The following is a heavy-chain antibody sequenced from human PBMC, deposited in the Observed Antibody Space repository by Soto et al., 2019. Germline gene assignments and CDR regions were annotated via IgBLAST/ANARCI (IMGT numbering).Heavy chain of an antibody. CDR1: GFTFSSYS. Sequence: RLSCAASGFTFSSYSMNWVRQAPGKGLEWVSSISSSSSYIYYADSVKGRFTISRDNAKNSLYLQMNSLRAEDTAVYYCAREGLGIPHYCSGGSCQTYYYYGMDVWGQGTTVTVSS. D-gene: IGHD2-15*01. V-gene: IGHV3-21*01. CDR2: ISSSSSYI. CDR3: AREGLGIPHYCSGGSCQTYYYYGMDV. J-gene: IGHJ6*02.